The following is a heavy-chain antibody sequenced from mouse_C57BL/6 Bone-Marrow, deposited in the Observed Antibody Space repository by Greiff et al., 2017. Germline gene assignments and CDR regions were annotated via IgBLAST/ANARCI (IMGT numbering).Heavy chain of an antibody. CDR2: ISDGGSYT. J-gene: IGHJ2*01. D-gene: IGHD1-1*01. CDR1: GFTFSSYA. V-gene: IGHV5-4*03. CDR3: ARIYYYDSSYVLHYYFDY. Sequence: EVKLVESGGGLVKPGGSLKLSCAASGFTFSSYAMSWVRQTPEKRLEWVATISDGGSYTYYPDNVKGRFTISRDNAKNNLYLQMSHLKSEYTAMYYCARIYYYDSSYVLHYYFDYWGQGTTLTVSS.